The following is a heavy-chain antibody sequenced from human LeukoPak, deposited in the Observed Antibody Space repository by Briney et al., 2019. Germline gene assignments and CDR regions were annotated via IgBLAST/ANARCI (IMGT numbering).Heavy chain of an antibody. CDR1: GYTFTSYG. Sequence: ASVKVSCKASGYTFTSYGISWVRQAPGQGLEWMGWISAYNGNTNYAQKLQGRVTMTTDTSTSTAYMELRSLRSDDTAVYYCARGRRHPAPQYSSSWFMSYWGQGTLVTVSS. J-gene: IGHJ4*02. V-gene: IGHV1-18*01. CDR3: ARGRRHPAPQYSSSWFMSY. D-gene: IGHD6-13*01. CDR2: ISAYNGNT.